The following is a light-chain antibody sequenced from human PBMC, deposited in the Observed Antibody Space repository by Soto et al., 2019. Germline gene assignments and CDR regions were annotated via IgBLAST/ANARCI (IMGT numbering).Light chain of an antibody. CDR1: NIGSKS. J-gene: IGLJ2*01. CDR2: YDN. V-gene: IGLV3-21*04. CDR3: QVWDSSSDHLI. Sequence: SYELTQPPSLSVAPGKTARITCGGYNIGSKSVHWYQQKPGQAPVLVIYYDNDRPSGIPERFSGSNSGNTATLTISRVEAGDEADYYCQVWDSSSDHLIFGGGTKLTVL.